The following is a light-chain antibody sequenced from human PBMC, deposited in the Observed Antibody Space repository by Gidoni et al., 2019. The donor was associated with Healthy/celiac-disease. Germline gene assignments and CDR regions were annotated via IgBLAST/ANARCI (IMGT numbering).Light chain of an antibody. CDR1: SSNIGNNY. J-gene: IGLJ1*01. CDR2: ENN. V-gene: IGLV1-51*02. Sequence: QSVLTQPPSVSAAPGQKVTISCSGSSSNIGNNYVSWYQQLPGTAPKLLIYENNKRPSGIPYRFSGSKSGTAATLGITGLQTGDEADYYCGTGDSSLSAGVFGTGTKVTVL. CDR3: GTGDSSLSAGV.